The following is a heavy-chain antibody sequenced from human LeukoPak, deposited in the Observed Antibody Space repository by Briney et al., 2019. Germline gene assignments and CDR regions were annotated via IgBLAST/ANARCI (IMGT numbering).Heavy chain of an antibody. CDR3: ARARQTVLLWFGELLD. D-gene: IGHD3-10*01. CDR1: GGSIRSSYYY. V-gene: IGHV4-30-4*08. Sequence: SETLSLTCTVSGGSIRSSYYYWGWIRQPPGKGLEWIGYIYYSGSTYYNPSLKSRVTISVDTSKNQFSLKLSSVTAADTAVYYCARARQTVLLWFGELLDWGQGTLVTVSS. CDR2: IYYSGST. J-gene: IGHJ4*02.